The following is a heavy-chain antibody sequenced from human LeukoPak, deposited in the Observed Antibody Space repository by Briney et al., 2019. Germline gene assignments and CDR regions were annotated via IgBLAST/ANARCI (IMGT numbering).Heavy chain of an antibody. CDR2: IYHSGST. CDR1: GFTFSSYA. CDR3: ARVSSSWYLVVDY. J-gene: IGHJ4*02. Sequence: GSLRLSCAASGFTFSSYAMHWVRQPPGKGLEWIGEIYHSGSTNYNPSLKSRVTISVDKSKNQFSLKLSSVTAADTAVYYCARVSSSWYLVVDYWGQGTLVTVSS. D-gene: IGHD6-13*01. V-gene: IGHV4-4*02.